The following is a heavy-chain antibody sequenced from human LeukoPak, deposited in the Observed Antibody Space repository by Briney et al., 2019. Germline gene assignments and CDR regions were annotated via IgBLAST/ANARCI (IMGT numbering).Heavy chain of an antibody. J-gene: IGHJ4*02. V-gene: IGHV4-4*07. CDR2: IYTSGST. D-gene: IGHD6-19*01. CDR1: GGSISSYY. CDR3: ARDINEQWLAYYFDY. Sequence: PSETLSLTCTVSGGSISSYYWSWIRQPAGKGLEWIGRIYTSGSTNYNPSLKSRVTMSVDTSKNQFSLKLSSVTAADTAVYYCARDINEQWLAYYFDYWGQGTLVTVSS.